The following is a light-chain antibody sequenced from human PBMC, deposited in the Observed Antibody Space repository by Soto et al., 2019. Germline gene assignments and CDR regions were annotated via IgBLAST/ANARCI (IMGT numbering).Light chain of an antibody. V-gene: IGKV3-20*01. CDR3: QQSGSTPLT. CDR1: QSVKNNY. CDR2: DAS. Sequence: EIVLKQSPDTLSLSPGERATLSCRASQSVKNNYLAWYQQKPGQPPRFLIYDASSRATGIPDRFSGSGSGTDFTLTISRLEPEDFAVYYCQQSGSTPLTFGGGTKV. J-gene: IGKJ4*01.